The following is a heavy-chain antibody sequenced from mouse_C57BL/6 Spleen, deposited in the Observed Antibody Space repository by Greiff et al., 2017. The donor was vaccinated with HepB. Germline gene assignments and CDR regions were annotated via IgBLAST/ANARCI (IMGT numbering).Heavy chain of an antibody. CDR2: IHPNSGST. D-gene: IGHD5-5*01. Sequence: VQLQQPGAELVKPGASVKLSCKASGYTFTSYWMHWVKQRPGQGLEWIGMIHPNSGSTNYNEKFKSKATLTVDKSSSTAYMQLSSLTSKDSAVYNCASEGVWCYLERGRGAMDYWGQGTSVTVSS. J-gene: IGHJ4*01. CDR1: GYTFTSYW. V-gene: IGHV1-64*01. CDR3: ASEGVWCYLERGRGAMDY.